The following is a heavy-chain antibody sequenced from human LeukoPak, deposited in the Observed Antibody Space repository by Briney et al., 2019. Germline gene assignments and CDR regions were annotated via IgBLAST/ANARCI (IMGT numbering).Heavy chain of an antibody. CDR2: ISYDGSQK. J-gene: IGHJ4*02. V-gene: IGHV3-30*03. CDR3: ARDGGDY. CDR1: GFSFSDSG. D-gene: IGHD3-16*01. Sequence: GGSLRLSCAASGFSFSDSGMSWVRQAPGKGLEGVAVISYDGSQKYYSDSVKGRFTIFRDNSKSTLYLQMNSLRPEDTSAYYCARDGGDYWGQGTLVTVSS.